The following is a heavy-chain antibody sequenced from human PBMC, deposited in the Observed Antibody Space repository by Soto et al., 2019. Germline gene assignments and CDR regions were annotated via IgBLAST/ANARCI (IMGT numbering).Heavy chain of an antibody. CDR2: LSGSCGTT. Sequence: LRLSCTVSGVTFSNYAMNWVRQAPGKGLEWVSSLSGSCGTTYYADSVKGRFIISRDNSKNTLYLLMNSLRAEDTALYYCAKQRADYGSGADTFYFDSWGQGALVTVSS. D-gene: IGHD3-10*01. CDR1: GVTFSNYA. V-gene: IGHV3-23*01. CDR3: AKQRADYGSGADTFYFDS. J-gene: IGHJ4*02.